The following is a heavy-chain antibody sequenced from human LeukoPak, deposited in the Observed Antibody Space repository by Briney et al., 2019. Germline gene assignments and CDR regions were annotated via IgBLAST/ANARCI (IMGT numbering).Heavy chain of an antibody. CDR3: AKNLRYGSAV. D-gene: IGHD6-19*01. J-gene: IGHJ4*02. Sequence: GGSLRLSCAASGFTFSNYAMSWVRQAPGKGLEWVSAISGSGDSTYYADSVKGRFTISRDSSTNTVFLEMNSLRAEDTALYYCAKNLRYGSAVWGQGTLVTVSS. V-gene: IGHV3-23*01. CDR1: GFTFSNYA. CDR2: ISGSGDST.